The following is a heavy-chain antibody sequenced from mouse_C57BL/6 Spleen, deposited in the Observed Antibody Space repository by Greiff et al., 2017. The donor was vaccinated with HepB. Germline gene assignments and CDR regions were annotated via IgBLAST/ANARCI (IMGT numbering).Heavy chain of an antibody. Sequence: VQLQQSGPELVKPGASVKISCKASGYAFSSSWMNWVKQRPGKGLEWIGRIYPGDGDTNYNGKFKGKATLTADKSSSTAYMQLSSLTSEDSAVYCSARISEVADLDYWGQGTTLTVSS. CDR3: ARISEVADLDY. CDR2: IYPGDGDT. V-gene: IGHV1-82*01. J-gene: IGHJ2*01. D-gene: IGHD1-1*02. CDR1: GYAFSSSW.